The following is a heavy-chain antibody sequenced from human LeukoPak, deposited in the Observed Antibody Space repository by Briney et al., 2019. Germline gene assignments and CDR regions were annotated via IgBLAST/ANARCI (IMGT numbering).Heavy chain of an antibody. D-gene: IGHD6-19*01. J-gene: IGHJ4*02. CDR3: ARDRGIAVAGTPYY. V-gene: IGHV3-30*19. Sequence: GGSLRLSCAASGFTFSSYGMHWVRQAPGKGLEGVAVISYDGSNKYYADSVKGRFTISRDNCKNTLYLQMNSLRAEDTDVYYCARDRGIAVAGTPYYWGQGTLVTVSS. CDR1: GFTFSSYG. CDR2: ISYDGSNK.